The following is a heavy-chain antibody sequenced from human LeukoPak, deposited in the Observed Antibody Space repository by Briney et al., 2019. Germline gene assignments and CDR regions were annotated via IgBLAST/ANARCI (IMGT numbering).Heavy chain of an antibody. Sequence: GASEKVSCKASGGTFSSYAISWVRQGPGQGLEWMGGIIPIFGTANYAQKFQGRVTITADESTSTAYMELSSLRSEDTAVYYCARGGRLAAAGTSPFDYWGQGTLVTVSS. CDR3: ARGGRLAAAGTSPFDY. V-gene: IGHV1-69*13. CDR2: IIPIFGTA. D-gene: IGHD6-13*01. CDR1: GGTFSSYA. J-gene: IGHJ4*02.